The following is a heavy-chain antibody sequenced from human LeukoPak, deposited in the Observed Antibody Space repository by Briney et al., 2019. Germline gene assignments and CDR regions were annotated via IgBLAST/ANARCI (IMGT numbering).Heavy chain of an antibody. Sequence: GGSLRLSCAASGFPFTIYAMSWVRQAPGKGLEWVSVIYSGGSTYYADSVKGRFTISRDNSKNTLYLQMNSLRAEDTAVYYCARDPYWGQGTLVTVSS. CDR3: ARDPY. J-gene: IGHJ4*02. V-gene: IGHV3-53*01. CDR1: GFPFTIYA. CDR2: IYSGGST.